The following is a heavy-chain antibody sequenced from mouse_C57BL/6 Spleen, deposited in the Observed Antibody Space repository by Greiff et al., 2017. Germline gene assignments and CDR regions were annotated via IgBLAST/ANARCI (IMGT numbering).Heavy chain of an antibody. CDR1: GYTFTEYT. J-gene: IGHJ2*01. V-gene: IGHV1-62-2*01. Sequence: QVQLQQSGAELVKPGASVKLSCKASGYTFTEYTIHWVKQRSGQGLAWLGWFYPGRGSIKYNEKFKDKATLNADKSSSAVYMGISRLTSEESAVYFCTRHEVCHYDYVFDYWGQGTTLTVSS. CDR3: TRHEVCHYDYVFDY. CDR2: FYPGRGSI. D-gene: IGHD2-4*01.